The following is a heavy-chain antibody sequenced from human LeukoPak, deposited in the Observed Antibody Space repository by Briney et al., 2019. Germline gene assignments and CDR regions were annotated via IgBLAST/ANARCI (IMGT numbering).Heavy chain of an antibody. Sequence: SETLSLTCTVSGDSVSRSDSYWDWIRQPPGKALEWIGTVYYSGRTYYSPSLESRVTISVDTSKNQFSLKLSSLTAADTALYFCARRRYYDSSGYLDWGQGTLVTVSS. J-gene: IGHJ1*01. D-gene: IGHD3-22*01. CDR1: GDSVSRSDSY. CDR3: ARRRYYDSSGYLD. CDR2: VYYSGRT. V-gene: IGHV4-39*01.